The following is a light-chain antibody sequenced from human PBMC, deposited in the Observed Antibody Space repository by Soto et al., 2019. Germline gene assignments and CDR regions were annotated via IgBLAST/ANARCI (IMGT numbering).Light chain of an antibody. V-gene: IGKV3-20*01. CDR2: ASS. J-gene: IGKJ5*01. CDR1: QSRGSNF. Sequence: EIVLTQSPGTLSLSPWERATLSCETSQSRGSNFLAWYQHKPGQAPRLLIYASSNRATGIPDRFSGSASGTDFTLTINRLEPEDFAVYYCQLYGISPHFGQGTRLEIK. CDR3: QLYGISPH.